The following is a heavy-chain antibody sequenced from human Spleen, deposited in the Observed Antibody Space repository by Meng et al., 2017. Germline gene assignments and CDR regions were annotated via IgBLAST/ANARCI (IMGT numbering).Heavy chain of an antibody. CDR1: GGSISSSSYY. CDR3: ARGLLLATLRN. CDR2: IYYSGST. Sequence: SETLSLTCTVSGGSISSSSYYWGWIRQPPGKGLEWIGSIYYSGSTYYNPSLKSRVTISVDTSKNQFSLKLSSVTAADTAVYYCARGLLLATLRNWGQGTLVTVSS. J-gene: IGHJ4*02. V-gene: IGHV4-39*07. D-gene: IGHD6-6*01.